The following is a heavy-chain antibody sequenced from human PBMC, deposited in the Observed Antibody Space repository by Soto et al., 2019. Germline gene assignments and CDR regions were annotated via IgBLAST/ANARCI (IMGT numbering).Heavy chain of an antibody. V-gene: IGHV4-39*07. CDR3: ARDAGDYGAAFDI. J-gene: IGHJ3*02. CDR2: IYYSGST. CDR1: GGSISSSGSH. Sequence: SETLCLTCTVSGGSISSSGSHWGWIRQPPGKGLEWIGSIYYSGSTYYNPSLKSRVTISVDTSKNQFSLKLSSVTAADTAVYYCARDAGDYGAAFDIWGQGTIVTVSS. D-gene: IGHD4-17*01.